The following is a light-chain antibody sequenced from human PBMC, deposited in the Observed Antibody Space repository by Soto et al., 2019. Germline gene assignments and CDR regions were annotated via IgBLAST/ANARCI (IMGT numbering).Light chain of an antibody. CDR2: AVS. Sequence: TISCTGTSSDVGGYNSVSWYQQHPGKAPKLIIYAVSERPSGVPDRFSGSKSGNTASLTVSGLQAEDEADYYCNSFAGSNNLSVFGTGTKVTVL. CDR3: NSFAGSNNLSV. V-gene: IGLV2-8*01. J-gene: IGLJ1*01. CDR1: SSDVGGYNS.